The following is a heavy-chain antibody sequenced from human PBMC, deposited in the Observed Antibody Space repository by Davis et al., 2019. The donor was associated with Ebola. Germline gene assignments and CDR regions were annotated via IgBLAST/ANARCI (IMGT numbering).Heavy chain of an antibody. J-gene: IGHJ4*02. CDR2: MNPNSGNT. D-gene: IGHD1-26*01. CDR1: GYTFTSYD. V-gene: IGHV1-8*01. CDR3: ARRVGARSGFDY. Sequence: ASVKVSCKASGYTFTSYDINWVRQATGQGLEWMGWMNPNSGNTGYAQKFQGRITMTRNISISTAYMELSSLRSEDTAVYYCARRVGARSGFDYWGQGSLVTVTS.